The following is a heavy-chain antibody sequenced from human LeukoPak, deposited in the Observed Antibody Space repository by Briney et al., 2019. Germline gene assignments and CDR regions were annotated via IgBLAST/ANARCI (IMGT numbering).Heavy chain of an antibody. D-gene: IGHD3-22*01. CDR1: GLTFSTYW. J-gene: IGHJ4*02. CDR3: AKGLTYDSSAY. V-gene: IGHV3-23*01. CDR2: VSGVSSST. Sequence: PGGSLRLSCAVSGLTFSTYWMSWVRQAPGKGLEWVSAVSGVSSSTYYADSVKGRFTISRDNSKNTLYLQMNSLRAEDTAVYYCAKGLTYDSSAYWGQGTLVTVSS.